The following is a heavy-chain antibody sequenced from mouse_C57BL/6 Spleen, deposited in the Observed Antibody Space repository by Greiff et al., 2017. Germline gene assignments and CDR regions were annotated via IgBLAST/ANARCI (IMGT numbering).Heavy chain of an antibody. D-gene: IGHD2-4*01. CDR3: AICYDNDGDAMGY. V-gene: IGHV1-61*01. J-gene: IGHJ4*01. CDR2: IYPSDSET. CDR1: GYTFTSYW. Sequence: QVQLQQPGAELVRPGSSVKLSCKASGYTFTSYWMDWVKQRPGQGLEWIGNIYPSDSETHYNHKFKDKAPLTVDKSSSTAYMQLSSLTSEDSAVDYCAICYDNDGDAMGYWGQGTSVTVSS.